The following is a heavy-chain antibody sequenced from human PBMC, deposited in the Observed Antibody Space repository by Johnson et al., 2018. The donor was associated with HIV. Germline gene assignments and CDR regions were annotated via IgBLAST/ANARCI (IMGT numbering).Heavy chain of an antibody. V-gene: IGHV3-30*03. J-gene: IGHJ3*02. D-gene: IGHD6-6*01. Sequence: QVQLVETGGGLVQPGGSPRLSCAASGLTFSRYWMHWVRQGPGKGLEWVALISYDGSNKYYADSVKGRFTITRYNSKNTLYLQMNSLRAEDTAVYYCAREGIAARLAAFDIWGQGTMVTVSS. CDR1: GLTFSRYW. CDR2: ISYDGSNK. CDR3: AREGIAARLAAFDI.